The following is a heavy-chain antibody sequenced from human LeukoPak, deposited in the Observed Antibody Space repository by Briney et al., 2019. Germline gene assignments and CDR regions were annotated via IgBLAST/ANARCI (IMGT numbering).Heavy chain of an antibody. D-gene: IGHD2-15*01. CDR3: ARGPSGGNGFSY. CDR2: ITTGNAV. CDR1: GFAFSTYS. V-gene: IGHV3-69-1*01. J-gene: IGHJ4*02. Sequence: GGSLRLSCAASGFAFSTYSWNWVRQAPGKGLEWVSFITTGNAVFYADSVKGRFTVSRDNAESSLYLQMNSLRAVDTAVYYCARGPSGGNGFSYWGLGTLVTVSS.